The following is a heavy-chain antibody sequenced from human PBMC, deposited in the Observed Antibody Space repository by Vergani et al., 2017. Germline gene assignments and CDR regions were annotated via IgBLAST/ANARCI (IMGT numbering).Heavy chain of an antibody. CDR2: IWYDGSNK. Sequence: QVQRVESGGGVVQPGRSLRLSCAASGFTFSSYVMHWVRQAPGKGLEWVAVIWYDGSNKYYADSVKGRFTISRDNSKNTLYLQMNSLRAEDTAVYYCAKDRLVLEYYFDYWGQGTLVTVSS. D-gene: IGHD6-6*01. CDR3: AKDRLVLEYYFDY. V-gene: IGHV3-33*06. J-gene: IGHJ4*02. CDR1: GFTFSSYV.